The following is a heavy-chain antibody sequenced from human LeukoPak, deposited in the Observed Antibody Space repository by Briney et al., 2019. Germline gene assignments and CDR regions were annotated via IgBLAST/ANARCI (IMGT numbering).Heavy chain of an antibody. CDR3: ARENSSSSRYGMDV. Sequence: GGSLRLSCAASGFTFTNVVMSWVRQAPGRGLEWVSAISASGTSTYYAASVKGRFTVSRDNSKNTLFLQMNSLRAEDTAVYYCARENSSSSRYGMDVWGQGTTVTVSS. V-gene: IGHV3-23*01. J-gene: IGHJ6*02. CDR2: ISASGTST. CDR1: GFTFTNVV. D-gene: IGHD6-13*01.